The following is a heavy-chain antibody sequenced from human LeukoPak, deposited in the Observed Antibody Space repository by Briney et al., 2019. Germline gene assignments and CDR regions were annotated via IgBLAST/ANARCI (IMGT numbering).Heavy chain of an antibody. CDR2: IKRDGSEK. V-gene: IGHV3-7*01. CDR1: GFTFSNYW. D-gene: IGHD3-22*01. J-gene: IGHJ4*02. Sequence: GGSLRLSCAASGFTFSNYWMNWVRQAPGKGLEWVANIKRDGSEKYYVDSVRGRFTVSRDNVKNSLYLQLSSLKAEDTGIYYCARDVYYYDSSGHDFWGQGTLVTVSS. CDR3: ARDVYYYDSSGHDF.